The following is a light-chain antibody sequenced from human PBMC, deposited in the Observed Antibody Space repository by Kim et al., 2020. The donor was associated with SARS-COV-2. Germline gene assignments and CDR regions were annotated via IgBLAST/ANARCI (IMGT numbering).Light chain of an antibody. Sequence: QGVTISCSGGGSNLGKNSVSWYQPLPGTAPTLPIYDNNKRPSGIPDRFSGSKSGTSATLGITGLQTGDEADYYCATWDSSLSGEVVFGAGTQLTVL. CDR1: GSNLGKNS. V-gene: IGLV1-51*01. CDR2: DNN. CDR3: ATWDSSLSGEVV. J-gene: IGLJ2*01.